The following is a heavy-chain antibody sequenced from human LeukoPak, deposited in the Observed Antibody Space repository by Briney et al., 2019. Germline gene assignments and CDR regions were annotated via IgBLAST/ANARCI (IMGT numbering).Heavy chain of an antibody. Sequence: SETLSLTCAVYGFSFSGYYWSWLRQPPGKGLEWIGEINHSGSTNYNPSLKSRVTISVDTSKNQFSLKLSSVTAADTAVYYCARGCVVTGTTSGWFDPWGQGTLVSVSS. J-gene: IGHJ5*02. CDR1: GFSFSGYY. CDR2: INHSGST. V-gene: IGHV4-34*01. CDR3: ARGCVVTGTTSGWFDP. D-gene: IGHD1-20*01.